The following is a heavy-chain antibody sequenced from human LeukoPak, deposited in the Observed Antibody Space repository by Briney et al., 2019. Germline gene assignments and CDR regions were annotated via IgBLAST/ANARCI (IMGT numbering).Heavy chain of an antibody. D-gene: IGHD3-10*01. Sequence: PSETLSLTCAVYGGSFSGYYWSWIRQPPGKGLEWIGEINHSGSTNYNPSLKSRVTISVDTSKNQFSLKLSSVTAADTAVYYCARGMVRGMPRYYYYYGMDVWGQGTTVTVSS. V-gene: IGHV4-34*01. J-gene: IGHJ6*02. CDR3: ARGMVRGMPRYYYYYGMDV. CDR1: GGSFSGYY. CDR2: INHSGST.